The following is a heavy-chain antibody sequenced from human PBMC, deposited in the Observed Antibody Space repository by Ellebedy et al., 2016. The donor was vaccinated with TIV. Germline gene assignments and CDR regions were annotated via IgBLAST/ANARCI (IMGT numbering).Heavy chain of an antibody. CDR2: IYSSVNT. Sequence: MPSETLSLTCTVSGSSISTSSHYWGWIRQSPGKGLEGIGNIYSSVNTNYNPSLKSRVTILVDTSKTQFTLRLSSVTAADSAVYYCARAPRTFSSVANYYYNAMDVWGQGTTVNVSS. V-gene: IGHV4-61*05. J-gene: IGHJ6*02. CDR1: GSSISTSSHY. CDR3: ARAPRTFSSVANYYYNAMDV. D-gene: IGHD3-10*01.